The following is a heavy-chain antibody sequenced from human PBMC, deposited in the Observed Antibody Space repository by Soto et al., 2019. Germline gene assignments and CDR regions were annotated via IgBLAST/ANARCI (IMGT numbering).Heavy chain of an antibody. D-gene: IGHD6-19*01. V-gene: IGHV3-23*01. Sequence: EVQLLESGGDLVQPGGSLRLSCAASGFTFTSYSMGWVRQAPGKGLEWVSAIRGSGDTTYYADSVKGRFTISRDSSENTLYLQLNSLRAEDTAIYYCVKGSVAGVKLPDYWGQGMLVTVSS. CDR2: IRGSGDTT. CDR1: GFTFTSYS. J-gene: IGHJ4*02. CDR3: VKGSVAGVKLPDY.